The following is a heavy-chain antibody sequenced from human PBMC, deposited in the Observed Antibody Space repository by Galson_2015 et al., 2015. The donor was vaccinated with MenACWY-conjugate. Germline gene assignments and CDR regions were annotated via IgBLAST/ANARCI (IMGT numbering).Heavy chain of an antibody. CDR1: GGSFSGYY. D-gene: IGHD1-26*01. J-gene: IGHJ5*02. V-gene: IGHV4-34*01. CDR2: INHSGST. CDR3: ARRRASITHNPSGSYRPSWFDP. Sequence: ETLSLTCAVYGGSFSGYYWSWIRQPPGKGLEWIGEINHSGSTNYNPSLKSRVTISVDTSKNQFSLKLSSVTAADTAVYYCARRRASITHNPSGSYRPSWFDPWGQGTLVTVSS.